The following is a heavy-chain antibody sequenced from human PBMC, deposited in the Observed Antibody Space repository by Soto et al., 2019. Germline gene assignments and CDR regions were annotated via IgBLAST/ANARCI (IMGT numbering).Heavy chain of an antibody. CDR2: IYYSGST. V-gene: IGHV4-39*01. D-gene: IGHD6-19*01. Sequence: QLQLQESGPGLVKPSETLSLTCTVSGGSISSSSYYWGWIRQPPGKGLEWIGSIYYSGSTYYNPSLRSRVPISVDTSKNQFSLKLSSVTAADTAVYYCARHDSSGWYIPGTVFDYWGQGTLVTVSS. CDR1: GGSISSSSYY. J-gene: IGHJ4*02. CDR3: ARHDSSGWYIPGTVFDY.